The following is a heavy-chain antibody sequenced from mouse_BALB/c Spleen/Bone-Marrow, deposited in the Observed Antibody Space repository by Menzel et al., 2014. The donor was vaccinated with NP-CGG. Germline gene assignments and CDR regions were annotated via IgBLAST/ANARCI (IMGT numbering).Heavy chain of an antibody. Sequence: EVQRVESGAELVKPGASVKLSCTASGFNIKDTYMHWVKQRPEQGLEWIGRIDPANGNTKYDPKFQGKATVTADTFSNTAYLQLSSLTSEDTAVYYCARYYYGYYFDYWGQGTTLTVSS. V-gene: IGHV14-3*02. CDR1: GFNIKDTY. D-gene: IGHD1-1*01. J-gene: IGHJ2*01. CDR2: IDPANGNT. CDR3: ARYYYGYYFDY.